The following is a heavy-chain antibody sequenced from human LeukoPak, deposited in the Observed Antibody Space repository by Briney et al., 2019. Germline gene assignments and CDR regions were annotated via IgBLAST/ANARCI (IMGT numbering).Heavy chain of an antibody. CDR1: GFTFSSYS. CDR3: ARATSSSWYSG. J-gene: IGHJ4*02. Sequence: GGSLRLSCAASGFTFSSYSMNWVRQAPGKGLEWVSSISSSGSYIYYADSVKGRFTISRDNAKNSLYLQMNSLRAEDTAVYYCARATSSSWYSGWGQGTLVTVSS. V-gene: IGHV3-21*01. D-gene: IGHD6-13*01. CDR2: ISSSGSYI.